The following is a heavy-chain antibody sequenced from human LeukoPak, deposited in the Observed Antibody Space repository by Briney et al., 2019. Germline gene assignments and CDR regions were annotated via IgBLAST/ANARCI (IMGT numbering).Heavy chain of an antibody. CDR2: IIPIFGTA. Sequence: SVKVSCKASGGTFSSYAISWVRQAPGQGLEWMGGIIPIFGTANYAQKFQGRVTITADESTSTACMELSSLRSEDTAVYYCARSLGDGYNNPDAFDIWGQGTMVTVSS. J-gene: IGHJ3*02. CDR1: GGTFSSYA. V-gene: IGHV1-69*01. CDR3: ARSLGDGYNNPDAFDI. D-gene: IGHD5-24*01.